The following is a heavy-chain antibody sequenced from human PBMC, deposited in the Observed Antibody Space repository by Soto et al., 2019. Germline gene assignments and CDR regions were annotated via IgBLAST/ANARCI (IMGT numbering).Heavy chain of an antibody. Sequence: SETLSLTCAVSGGSISSGGYSWSWIRQSPGKGLEWIGYIYHSGSTYYNPSLKSRVTISVDRSKNQFSLKLSSVTAADTAVYYCARIYGDHESPLWYFDLWGRGTLVTVSS. V-gene: IGHV4-30-2*06. J-gene: IGHJ2*01. CDR1: GGSISSGGYS. CDR3: ARIYGDHESPLWYFDL. D-gene: IGHD4-17*01. CDR2: IYHSGST.